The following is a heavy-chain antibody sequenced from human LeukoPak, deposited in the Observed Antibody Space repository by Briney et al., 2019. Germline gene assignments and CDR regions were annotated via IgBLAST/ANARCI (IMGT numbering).Heavy chain of an antibody. J-gene: IGHJ5*02. D-gene: IGHD6-13*01. CDR2: IYPGDSDT. CDR3: ATLSSHSPYSSSWANWFDP. V-gene: IGHV5-51*01. CDR1: GHSFTSYW. Sequence: GAFLKISCKGSGHSFTSYWIGWVRQMPGKGLEWMGIIYPGDSDTRYSPSFPGQVTISADKSISTAYLQWSSLKASDTAMYYCATLSSHSPYSSSWANWFDPWGQGTLVTVSS.